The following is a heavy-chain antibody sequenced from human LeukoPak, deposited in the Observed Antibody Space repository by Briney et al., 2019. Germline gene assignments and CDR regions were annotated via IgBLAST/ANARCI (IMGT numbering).Heavy chain of an antibody. Sequence: GGSLRLSCAASGLTFHNYYITWVRQAPGKGLEWVANINQDGSAQYYVDSVKGRFTISRDNAKSSLYLQMDSLRAEDTAVYYCARNPNRGAFDIWGQGTMVTVSS. CDR3: ARNPNRGAFDI. V-gene: IGHV3-7*01. J-gene: IGHJ3*02. CDR1: GLTFHNYY. CDR2: INQDGSAQ.